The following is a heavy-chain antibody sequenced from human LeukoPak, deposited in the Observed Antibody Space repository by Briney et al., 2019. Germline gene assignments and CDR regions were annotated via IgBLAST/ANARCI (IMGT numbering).Heavy chain of an antibody. CDR2: INPSGGST. D-gene: IGHD3-22*01. Sequence: EASVKVSCKASGYTFTSYYMHWVRQAPGQGLEWMGIINPSGGSTSYAQKFQGRVTMTRDTSTSTVYMELSSLRSEDTAVYYCARDELVKYYYDSSGYSISDYWGQGTLVTVSS. CDR3: ARDELVKYYYDSSGYSISDY. J-gene: IGHJ4*02. V-gene: IGHV1-46*01. CDR1: GYTFTSYY.